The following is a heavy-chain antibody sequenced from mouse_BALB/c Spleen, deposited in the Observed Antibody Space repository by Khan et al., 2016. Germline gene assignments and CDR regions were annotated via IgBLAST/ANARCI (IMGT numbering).Heavy chain of an antibody. V-gene: IGHV4-1*02. CDR1: GFDFCRYW. CDR3: TSAFRYVDV. Sequence: EVKLLESGGGLVQPGGSLKLSCAASGFDFCRYWMRWVRQAPGKGLEWIGEINPDSSTINYTPSLKDKFIISRDNAKNTLYLQMSKVRSEETALYYRTSAFRYVDVWGAGTTVTVSS. J-gene: IGHJ1*01. CDR2: INPDSSTI. D-gene: IGHD6-1*01.